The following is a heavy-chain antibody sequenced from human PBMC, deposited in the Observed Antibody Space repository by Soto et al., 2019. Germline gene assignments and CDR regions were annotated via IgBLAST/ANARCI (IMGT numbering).Heavy chain of an antibody. V-gene: IGHV3-23*01. CDR3: AKLIPAAGMAY. D-gene: IGHD6-13*01. Sequence: GGSLRLSCAHSGFTFSSYAMSWVRQAPGKGLEWVSSISGSGGSTYYADSVKGRFTISRDNSKNTLYLQMNSLRVEDSAVYYCAKLIPAAGMAYWGQGTLVTVSS. CDR2: ISGSGGST. CDR1: GFTFSSYA. J-gene: IGHJ4*02.